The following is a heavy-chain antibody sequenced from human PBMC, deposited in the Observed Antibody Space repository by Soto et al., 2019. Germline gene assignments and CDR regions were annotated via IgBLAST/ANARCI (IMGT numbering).Heavy chain of an antibody. J-gene: IGHJ5*02. CDR2: FTPNSGGT. D-gene: IGHD3-22*01. CDR1: GYIFTGYY. Sequence: QVQLVQSGAEVKKPGASVKVSCKASGYIFTGYYMHWLRQAPGQGLEWMGWFTPNSGGTKYAQKFQGRVTKTNDTSINTAYMELSGLISDDTAVYYCARGDFDSSANYYAGWFDPWGQGTLVTVSS. V-gene: IGHV1-2*02. CDR3: ARGDFDSSANYYAGWFDP.